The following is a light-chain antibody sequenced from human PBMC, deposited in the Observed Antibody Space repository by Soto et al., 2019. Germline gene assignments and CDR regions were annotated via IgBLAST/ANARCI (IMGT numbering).Light chain of an antibody. Sequence: AIQMTQSPSSLSASVGDRVTITCRASQDIRSELGWYQQKPGKAPKLLIYKASTLKSGVPSRFSGSGSGTELTITIDSLQSEDVELYECQQYLTWPGTFGQGTKVDIK. V-gene: IGKV1-6*01. CDR2: KAS. CDR3: QQYLTWPGT. CDR1: QDIRSE. J-gene: IGKJ1*01.